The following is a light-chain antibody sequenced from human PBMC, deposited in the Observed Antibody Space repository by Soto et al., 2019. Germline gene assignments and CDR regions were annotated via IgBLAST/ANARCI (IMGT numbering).Light chain of an antibody. CDR2: QAS. J-gene: IGKJ3*01. CDR1: QSISNY. CDR3: QHYNTYSWFT. Sequence: IQMTQSPSTLSASVGDRVTITCRASQSISNYLAWYQQKPGKAPKPLIYQASSLESGVPSRFSGSGSGTEFTLTISSVQPDDFATYYCQHYNTYSWFTFGPGTKVDIK. V-gene: IGKV1-5*03.